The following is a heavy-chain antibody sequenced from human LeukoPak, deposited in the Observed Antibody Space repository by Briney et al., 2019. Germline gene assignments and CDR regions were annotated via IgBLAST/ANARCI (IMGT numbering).Heavy chain of an antibody. CDR1: GYTFTSYG. Sequence: ASVKVSCKASGYTFTSYGISWVRQAPGQGLEWMGWISAYNGNTNYAQKLQGRVTMTTDTSTSTAYMELRSLRSDDTAVYYGARDIRIVVVPAAPLWFDPWGQGTMVTVSS. D-gene: IGHD2-2*01. CDR3: ARDIRIVVVPAAPLWFDP. V-gene: IGHV1-18*01. CDR2: ISAYNGNT. J-gene: IGHJ3*01.